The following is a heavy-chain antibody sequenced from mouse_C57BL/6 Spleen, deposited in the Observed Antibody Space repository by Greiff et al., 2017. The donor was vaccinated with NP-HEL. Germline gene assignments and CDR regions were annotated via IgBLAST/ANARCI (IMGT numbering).Heavy chain of an antibody. CDR2: INPNNGGT. CDR3: ARRPYYSNYFFAY. D-gene: IGHD2-5*01. CDR1: GYTFTDYY. Sequence: EVQLQQSGPELVKPGASVKISCKASGYTFTDYYMNWVKQSHGKSLEWIGDINPNNGGTSYNQKFKGKATLTVDKSSSTAYMELRSLTSEDSAVYYCARRPYYSNYFFAYWGQGTLVTVSA. V-gene: IGHV1-26*01. J-gene: IGHJ3*01.